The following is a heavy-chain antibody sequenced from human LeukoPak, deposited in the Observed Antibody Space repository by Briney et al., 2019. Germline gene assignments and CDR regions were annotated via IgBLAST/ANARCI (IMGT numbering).Heavy chain of an antibody. V-gene: IGHV3-7*01. CDR2: IKQDGGEK. Sequence: GGSLRLSCAASGFTFSNFWMSWVRQAPGKGLEWVANIKQDGGEKYYVDSVKGRFTISRDNAKNSVYLQMNNLRAADTAMYYCTKSGTTFDYWGLGTLVTVSS. J-gene: IGHJ4*02. D-gene: IGHD1-14*01. CDR3: TKSGTTFDY. CDR1: GFTFSNFW.